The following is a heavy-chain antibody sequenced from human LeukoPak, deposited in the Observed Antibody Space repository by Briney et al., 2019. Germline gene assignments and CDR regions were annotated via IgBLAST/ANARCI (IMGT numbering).Heavy chain of an antibody. V-gene: IGHV3-48*02. CDR3: VREGIVGATKQPAYYFDY. J-gene: IGHJ4*02. CDR2: ITSSSGLI. Sequence: TGGSLRLSCAASGFTFSSYSMNWVRQAPGKGLEWVSYITSSSGLIYYADSVKGRFTISRDNAKNSLYLQMSSLRDEDTAVYYCVREGIVGATKQPAYYFDYWGQGTLVTVSS. CDR1: GFTFSSYS. D-gene: IGHD1-26*01.